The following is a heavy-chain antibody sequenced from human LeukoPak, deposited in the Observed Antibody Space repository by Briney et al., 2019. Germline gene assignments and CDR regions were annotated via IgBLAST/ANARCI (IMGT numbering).Heavy chain of an antibody. CDR3: AKDVSTNFRGGCPPDY. Sequence: QCGGSLRLSCAASGFTFRRYGIHCVRQAPGKGLECVAFISSDGKIKYYADSVKGRFTISRDNSKNTLYLEMNSLRAEDTAAHYCAKDVSTNFRGGCPPDYWGQGTLVTVSS. V-gene: IGHV3-30*18. CDR2: ISSDGKIK. D-gene: IGHD2-15*01. J-gene: IGHJ4*02. CDR1: GFTFRRYG.